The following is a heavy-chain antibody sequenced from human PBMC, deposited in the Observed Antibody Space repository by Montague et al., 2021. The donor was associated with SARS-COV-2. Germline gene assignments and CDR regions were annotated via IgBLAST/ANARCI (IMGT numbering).Heavy chain of an antibody. CDR3: ARTEYNWNDWFDP. CDR1: GGSISSYH. D-gene: IGHD1-20*01. J-gene: IGHJ5*02. CDR2: IFHSGIT. Sequence: SETLSLTCSVSGGSISSYHWSWIRQSPGKGLEWIGYIFHSGITDXNPSLKSRVTISVDMSKNQFSLQLNSVTAADSAVYYCARTEYNWNDWFDPWGQGTLVTVS. V-gene: IGHV4-59*13.